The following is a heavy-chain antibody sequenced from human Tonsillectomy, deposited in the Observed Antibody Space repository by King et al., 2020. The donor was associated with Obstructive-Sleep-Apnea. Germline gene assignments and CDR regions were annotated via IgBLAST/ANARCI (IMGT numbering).Heavy chain of an antibody. CDR2: IRSKAYGGTT. D-gene: IGHD1-1*01. CDR3: TRENWNRSFDP. CDR1: GFTFGDYA. J-gene: IGHJ5*02. V-gene: IGHV3-49*03. Sequence: VQLVESGGGLVHPGRSLRLSCTASGFTFGDYAMTWFRQAPGRGLEWVGFIRSKAYGGTTEYAASVKGRFTISRDDSKSIAYLQMNSLETEDTAVYYCTRENWNRSFDPWGQGTLVTVSS.